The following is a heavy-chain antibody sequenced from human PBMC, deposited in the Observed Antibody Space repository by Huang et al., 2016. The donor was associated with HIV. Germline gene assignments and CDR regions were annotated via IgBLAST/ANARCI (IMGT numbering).Heavy chain of an antibody. D-gene: IGHD3-3*01. CDR3: ARQWTILEWLLGLDV. CDR1: GGSFTGNY. Sequence: QMQLQQRGAGLLKPSETLSLTCGVSGGSFTGNYLTWIRQAPGKGLEWIGEVNDSGATHYDPSLKGRVTISLDKSNRELSLNLRSVTAADTAVYYCARQWTILEWLLGLDVWGQGTTVIVSS. CDR2: VNDSGAT. J-gene: IGHJ6*02. V-gene: IGHV4-34*02.